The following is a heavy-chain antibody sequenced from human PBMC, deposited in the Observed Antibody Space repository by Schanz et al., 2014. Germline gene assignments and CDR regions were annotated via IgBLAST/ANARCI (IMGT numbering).Heavy chain of an antibody. V-gene: IGHV3-21*01. Sequence: EVQLEESGGGLVQPGGSLRLSCAASGFTFSSYWMSWVRQAPGKGLEWVSSLSGGSSYIFYADSVKGRFTISGDTASYSLYLEINSLRAEDTAVYYCARGRARQLVHWFDPWGQGTLVTVSS. J-gene: IGHJ5*02. CDR2: LSGGSSYI. CDR1: GFTFSSYW. CDR3: ARGRARQLVHWFDP. D-gene: IGHD6-13*01.